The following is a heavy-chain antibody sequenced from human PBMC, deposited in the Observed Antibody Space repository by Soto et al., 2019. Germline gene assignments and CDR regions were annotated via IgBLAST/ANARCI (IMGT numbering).Heavy chain of an antibody. J-gene: IGHJ6*02. V-gene: IGHV3-30*04. CDR1: GFTFHTHA. CDR3: ARGLGCSSPSCLDYYHYYGMDV. D-gene: IGHD2-2*01. Sequence: QVQLVESGGGVVQPGRSLGLSCAASGFTFHTHAMHWVRQAPGKGLEWVAVISYDGRKKYYADSVKGRFTISRDNSKSTLYLQLNSLRAEDTAVYYCARGLGCSSPSCLDYYHYYGMDVWGQGTTVTVSS. CDR2: ISYDGRKK.